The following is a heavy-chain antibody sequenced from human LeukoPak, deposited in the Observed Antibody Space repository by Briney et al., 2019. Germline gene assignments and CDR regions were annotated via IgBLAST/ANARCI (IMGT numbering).Heavy chain of an antibody. J-gene: IGHJ6*02. CDR2: INSDGSST. Sequence: GGSLRLSCAASGFTFSSYWMHWVRHAPGKGLVWVSRINSDGSSTSYADSVKGRFTISRDNAKNTLYLQMNSLRAEDTAVYYCARDEVKELPWFGEDYYYYGMDVWGQGTTVTVSS. CDR3: ARDEVKELPWFGEDYYYYGMDV. D-gene: IGHD3-10*01. CDR1: GFTFSSYW. V-gene: IGHV3-74*01.